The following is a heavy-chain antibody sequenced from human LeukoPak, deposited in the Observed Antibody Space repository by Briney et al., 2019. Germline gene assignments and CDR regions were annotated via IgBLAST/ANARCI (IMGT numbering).Heavy chain of an antibody. CDR3: ARRYGSEEVDY. V-gene: IGHV5-51*01. Sequence: GESLKISCKGSGYSFTSYWIAWVRQMPGKGLEWMGIIYPRDSDTTYSPSFQGQVTISADKSISTAYLQWSSLKASDTAMYYCARRYGSEEVDYWGQGPLVTVSS. D-gene: IGHD3-10*01. J-gene: IGHJ4*02. CDR1: GYSFTSYW. CDR2: IYPRDSDT.